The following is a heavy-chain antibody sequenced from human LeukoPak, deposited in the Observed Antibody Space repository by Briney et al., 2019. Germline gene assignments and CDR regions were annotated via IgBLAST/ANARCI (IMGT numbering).Heavy chain of an antibody. V-gene: IGHV1-69*05. Sequence: SVKVSCKASGGTFSSYAISWVRQAPGQGLEWMGGIIPIFGTANYAQKFQGRVTITTDESTSTAYMELSSLRSEDTAVYYCARGQAAGAAYYYYYMGVWGKGTTVTVSS. CDR3: ARGQAAGAAYYYYYMGV. CDR1: GGTFSSYA. J-gene: IGHJ6*03. CDR2: IIPIFGTA. D-gene: IGHD6-13*01.